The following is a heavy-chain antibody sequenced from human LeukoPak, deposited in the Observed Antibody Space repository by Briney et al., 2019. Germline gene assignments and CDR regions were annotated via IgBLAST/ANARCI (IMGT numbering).Heavy chain of an antibody. CDR3: ARDSDSGYGPFAS. CDR2: IHSGGTT. CDR1: GFTVSNNY. J-gene: IGHJ4*02. D-gene: IGHD5-12*01. V-gene: IGHV3-53*01. Sequence: GGSLRLSCAASGFTVSNNYMSWVRQAPGKGPEWVSVIHSGGTTNYADSVQGRFTISRDNSKTTVYLHMNSLRAEDTAVYYCARDSDSGYGPFASWGQGTLVTVSS.